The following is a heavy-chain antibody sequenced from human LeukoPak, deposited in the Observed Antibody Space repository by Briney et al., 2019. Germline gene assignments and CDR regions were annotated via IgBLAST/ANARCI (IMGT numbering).Heavy chain of an antibody. CDR1: GFSLSSYN. J-gene: IGHJ5*02. V-gene: IGHV3-7*04. CDR3: ARDPYYYGSGSYFDP. D-gene: IGHD3-10*01. CDR2: IKQDGSEK. Sequence: PGGSLRLSCAASGFSLSSYNMNWVRQAPGKGLEWVANIKQDGSEKYYVDSVKGRFTISRDNAKNSLYLQMNSLRAEDTAVYYCARDPYYYGSGSYFDPWGQGTLVTVSS.